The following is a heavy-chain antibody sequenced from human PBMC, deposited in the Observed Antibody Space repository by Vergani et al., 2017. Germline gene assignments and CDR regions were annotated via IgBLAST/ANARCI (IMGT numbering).Heavy chain of an antibody. CDR1: GFTFSSYG. CDR2: IRYDGSNK. V-gene: IGHV3-30*02. Sequence: QVQLVESGGGVVQPGGSLRLSCAASGFTFSSYGMHWVRQAPGKGLEWVAFIRYDGSNKYYADSVKGRFTISRDNSKNTLYLQMNSLRAEDTAVYYCAKRSGYYLNRFDPWGQGTLVTVSS. CDR3: AKRSGYYLNRFDP. D-gene: IGHD3-22*01. J-gene: IGHJ5*02.